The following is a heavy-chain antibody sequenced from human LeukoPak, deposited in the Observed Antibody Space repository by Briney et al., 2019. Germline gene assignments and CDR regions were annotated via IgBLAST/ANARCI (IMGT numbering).Heavy chain of an antibody. CDR3: AREMTTIENDY. D-gene: IGHD5-24*01. J-gene: IGHJ4*02. CDR2: INPNSGGT. CDR1: GYTFTDYY. V-gene: IGHV1-2*02. Sequence: GASVKVSCKASGYTFTDYYIHWVRQAPGQGLEWMGRINPNSGGTDYAQKFQGRVTMTRDTSISTVYMELSRLRSDDTAVYYCAREMTTIENDYWGQGTLVTVSS.